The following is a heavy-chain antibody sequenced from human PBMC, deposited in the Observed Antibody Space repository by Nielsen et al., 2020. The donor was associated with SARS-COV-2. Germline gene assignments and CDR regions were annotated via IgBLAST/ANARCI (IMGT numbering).Heavy chain of an antibody. Sequence: GESLKISCAASGFTFSSYAMHWVRQAPGKGLEWVVVISYDGSNKYYADSVKGRFTISRDNSKNTLYLQMNSLRAEDTAVYYCARDTGPYYMDAWGKGTTVTVSS. CDR1: GFTFSSYA. CDR3: ARDTGPYYMDA. J-gene: IGHJ6*03. V-gene: IGHV3-30-3*01. CDR2: ISYDGSNK. D-gene: IGHD2-8*02.